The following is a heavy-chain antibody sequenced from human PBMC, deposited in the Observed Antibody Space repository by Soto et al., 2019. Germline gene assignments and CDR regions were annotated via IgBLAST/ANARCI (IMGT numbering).Heavy chain of an antibody. V-gene: IGHV3-73*01. CDR1: GFSFSGSA. J-gene: IGHJ4*02. CDR3: TRRLGYCSGGSCYSLDY. CDR2: IRSKDNSYAT. Sequence: EVQLVESGGGLVQPGGSLKLSCAASGFSFSGSAMHWVRQASGKGLEWVGRIRSKDNSYATAYAASVKGRFTISRDDSKNTAYLQMNRLKTEDTAVYYCTRRLGYCSGGSCYSLDYWGQGTLVTVSS. D-gene: IGHD2-15*01.